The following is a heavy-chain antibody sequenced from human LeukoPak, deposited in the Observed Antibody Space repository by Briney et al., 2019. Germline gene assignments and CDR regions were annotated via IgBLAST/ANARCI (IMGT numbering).Heavy chain of an antibody. CDR3: ARQEYCSSTNCYVDY. D-gene: IGHD2-2*01. CDR1: GDSISSSSYY. J-gene: IGHJ4*02. V-gene: IGHV4-39*01. Sequence: SETLSLTCTVSGDSISSSSYYWGWIRQPPGKRLEWIGSIYYSGTTYYNPSLKSRVTISVDTSKNQFSLKLTSVTAADTAVYYCARQEYCSSTNCYVDYWGQGTLVTVSS. CDR2: IYYSGTT.